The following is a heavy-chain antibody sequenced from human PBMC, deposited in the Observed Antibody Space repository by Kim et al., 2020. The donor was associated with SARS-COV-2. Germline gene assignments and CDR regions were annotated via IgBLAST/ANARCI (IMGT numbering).Heavy chain of an antibody. V-gene: IGHV1-18*01. CDR1: GYTFTSYG. Sequence: ASVKVSCKASGYTFTSYGISWVRQAPGQGLEWMGWISAYNGNTNYAQKLQGRVTMTTDTSTSTAYMELRSLRSDDTAVYYCASGAYYYGSGSYYNCDYWGQGTLVTVSS. J-gene: IGHJ4*02. CDR2: ISAYNGNT. CDR3: ASGAYYYGSGSYYNCDY. D-gene: IGHD3-10*01.